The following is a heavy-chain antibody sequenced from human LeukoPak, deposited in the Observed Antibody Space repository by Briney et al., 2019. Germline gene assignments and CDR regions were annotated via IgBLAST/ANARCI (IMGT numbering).Heavy chain of an antibody. Sequence: PGGSLRLSCAVSGFTFSSYWMNWVRQAPGKGLEWVSYISRSGDTIYFADSVKGRFTISRDNAKNSLYLQMSSLRAEDTAVYYCARDYASDYWGQGTLVTVSS. J-gene: IGHJ4*02. CDR3: ARDYASDY. V-gene: IGHV3-48*04. CDR1: GFTFSSYW. CDR2: ISRSGDTI. D-gene: IGHD3-10*01.